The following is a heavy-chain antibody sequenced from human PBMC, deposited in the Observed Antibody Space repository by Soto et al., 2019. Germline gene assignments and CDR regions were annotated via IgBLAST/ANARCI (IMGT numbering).Heavy chain of an antibody. V-gene: IGHV1-69*02. CDR3: ARAEYFDWSIGPEGFDY. J-gene: IGHJ4*02. CDR1: GGTFSSYT. Sequence: ASVKVSCKASGGTFSSYTISWVRQAPGQGLEWMGRIIPILGIANYAQKFQGRVTITADKSTSTAYMELSSLRSEDTAVYYCARAEYFDWSIGPEGFDYWGQGTLVTVSS. CDR2: IIPILGIA. D-gene: IGHD3-9*01.